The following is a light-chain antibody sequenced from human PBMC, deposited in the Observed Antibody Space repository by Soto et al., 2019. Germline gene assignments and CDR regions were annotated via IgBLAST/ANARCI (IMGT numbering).Light chain of an antibody. CDR2: AAS. CDR1: QSISSY. CDR3: QHIYCTPST. V-gene: IGKV1-39*01. J-gene: IGKJ2*01. Sequence: DIQMTQSPSSLSASVGDRVTITCRASQSISSYLNWYQQKPGKAPKLLIYAASSLQSGVPARFRGSGSETDLPLTTSILQPEDFANDYRQHIYCTPSTFSQGTMLEMK.